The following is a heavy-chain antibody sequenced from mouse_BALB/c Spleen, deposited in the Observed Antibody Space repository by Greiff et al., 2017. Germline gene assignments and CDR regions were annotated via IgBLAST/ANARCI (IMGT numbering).Heavy chain of an antibody. V-gene: IGHV5-17*02. J-gene: IGHJ4*01. CDR2: ISSGSSTI. Sequence: DVKLVESGGGLVQPGGSRKLSCAASGFTFSSFGMHWVRQAPEKGLEWVAYISSGSSTIYYADTVKGRFTISRDNPKNTLFLQMTSLRSEDTAMYYCARGPYYRYDGYAMDYWGQGTSVTVSS. CDR1: GFTFSSFG. CDR3: ARGPYYRYDGYAMDY. D-gene: IGHD2-14*01.